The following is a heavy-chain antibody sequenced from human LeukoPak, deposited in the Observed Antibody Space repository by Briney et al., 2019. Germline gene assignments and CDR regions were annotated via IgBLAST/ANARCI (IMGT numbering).Heavy chain of an antibody. D-gene: IGHD2-2*01. V-gene: IGHV3-23*01. CDR2: ISGSGGST. J-gene: IGHJ5*02. CDR1: GFNFSSYA. Sequence: PGGSLRLSCAASGFNFSSYAMSWVRQAPGKGLERVTAISGSGGSTYYADSVKGRFTISRDNSKNTLYLQMNSLRAEDTAVYYCAKDPPDIVVVPAAPFDPWGQGTLVTVSS. CDR3: AKDPPDIVVVPAAPFDP.